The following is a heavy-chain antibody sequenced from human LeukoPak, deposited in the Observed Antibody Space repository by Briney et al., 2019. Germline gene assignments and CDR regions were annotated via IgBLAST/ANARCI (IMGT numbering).Heavy chain of an antibody. CDR1: GGSISSYY. CDR2: IYTSERT. Sequence: PSETLSLTCTVSGGSISSYYWSWIRQPAGKGLEWIGRIYTSERTNYNPSLKSRVTMSVDTSKKQFSLKLSSVTAADTAVYYCARDPQLGPFDYWGQGTLVTVSS. D-gene: IGHD6-6*01. CDR3: ARDPQLGPFDY. V-gene: IGHV4-4*07. J-gene: IGHJ4*02.